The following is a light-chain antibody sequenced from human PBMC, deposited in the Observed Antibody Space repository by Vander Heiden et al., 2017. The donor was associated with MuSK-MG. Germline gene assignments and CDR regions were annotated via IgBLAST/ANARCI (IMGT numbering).Light chain of an antibody. CDR2: AAS. V-gene: IGKV1-6*01. J-gene: IGKJ4*01. CDR3: LQVYNYPLT. Sequence: AIQLTQSPSSLSASVGERITIACRANQGIRNDVSWYQQKPGKAPKLLISAASTLQSGVPSRFSGSGSGADFTLTISSLQPEDVATYYCLQVYNYPLTFGGGTKVEMK. CDR1: QGIRND.